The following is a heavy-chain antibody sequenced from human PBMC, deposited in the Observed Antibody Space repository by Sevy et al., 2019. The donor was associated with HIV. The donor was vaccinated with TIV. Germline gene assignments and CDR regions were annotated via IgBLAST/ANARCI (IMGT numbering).Heavy chain of an antibody. CDR2: ISDRGTTI. Sequence: GGSLRLSCAASGFTFSSYAMSWVPQAPGKGLEWVSYISDRGTTIYYADSVKGRFTISRDNAKNSLYLQMNSLRAEDTAVYYCAREGSLRYFDLWGRGTLVTVSS. CDR1: GFTFSSYA. V-gene: IGHV3-48*01. CDR3: AREGSLRYFDL. J-gene: IGHJ2*01. D-gene: IGHD3-10*01.